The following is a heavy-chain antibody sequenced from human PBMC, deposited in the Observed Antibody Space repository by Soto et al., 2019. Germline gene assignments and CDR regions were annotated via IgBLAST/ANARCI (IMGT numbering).Heavy chain of an antibody. CDR2: IWYDGSDK. Sequence: QVQLVESGGGVVQPGGSLKLSCAASGFSFSTYGMHWVRQAPGKGLEGVELIWYDGSDKDYTDYVKGRFTISRDDSRNTRNLQMTKLRVEDTAVYYCVRGKGFGEYMNNCFDPWGQGTLVTVSS. CDR1: GFSFSTYG. J-gene: IGHJ5*02. CDR3: VRGKGFGEYMNNCFDP. D-gene: IGHD3-10*01. V-gene: IGHV3-33*01.